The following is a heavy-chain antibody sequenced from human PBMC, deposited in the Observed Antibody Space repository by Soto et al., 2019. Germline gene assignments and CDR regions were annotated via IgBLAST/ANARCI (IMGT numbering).Heavy chain of an antibody. J-gene: IGHJ4*02. CDR3: AKLQYYDGGTYPA. CDR2: ISYDGGTT. D-gene: IGHD3-16*01. V-gene: IGHV3-30*18. CDR1: GFTFSSYG. Sequence: GGSLRLSCAASGFTFSSYGMHWVRQAPGKGLEWVAVISYDGGTTYYADSVKGRFTFSRDNSKNTLYLQMNSLRADDTAVYYCAKLQYYDGGTYPAWGQGTLVTVSS.